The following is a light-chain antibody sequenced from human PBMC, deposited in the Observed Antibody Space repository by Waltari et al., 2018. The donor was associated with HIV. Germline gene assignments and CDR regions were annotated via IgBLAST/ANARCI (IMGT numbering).Light chain of an antibody. Sequence: SYELTHPPSVSVSPGQTARITCPGDALPKRYAYWYQQKSGQAPVLVIYEDSKRPSGIPERFSGSSSGTMATLTISGAQVEDEADYYCYSRDSSGNSWVFGGGTKLTVL. J-gene: IGLJ3*02. CDR1: ALPKRY. CDR3: YSRDSSGNSWV. CDR2: EDS. V-gene: IGLV3-10*01.